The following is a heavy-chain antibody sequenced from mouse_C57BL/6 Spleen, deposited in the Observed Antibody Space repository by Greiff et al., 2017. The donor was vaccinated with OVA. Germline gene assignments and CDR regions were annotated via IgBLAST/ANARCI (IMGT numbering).Heavy chain of an antibody. CDR2: IYPGDGDT. J-gene: IGHJ2*01. D-gene: IGHD2-4*01. CDR3: ARNDYDKDY. V-gene: IGHV1-82*01. Sequence: VQLQQSGPELVKPGASVKISCKASGYAFSSSWMNWVKQRPGKGLEWIGRIYPGDGDTNYNGKFKGKATLTADKSSSTAYMQLNSLTSEDSAVYFCARNDYDKDYWGQGTTLTVSS. CDR1: GYAFSSSW.